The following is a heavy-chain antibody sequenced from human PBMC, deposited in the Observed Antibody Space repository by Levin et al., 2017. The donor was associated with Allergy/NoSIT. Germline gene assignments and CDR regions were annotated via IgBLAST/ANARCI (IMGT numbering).Heavy chain of an antibody. CDR3: ARDVYGYSSSGMDV. CDR1: GYTFTGYY. Sequence: GESLKISCKASGYTFTGYYMHWVRQAPGQGLEWMGWINPNSGGTNYAQKFQGWVTMTRDTSISTAYMELSRLRSDDTAVYYCARDVYGYSSSGMDVWGQGTTVTVSS. CDR2: INPNSGGT. J-gene: IGHJ6*02. D-gene: IGHD6-6*01. V-gene: IGHV1-2*04.